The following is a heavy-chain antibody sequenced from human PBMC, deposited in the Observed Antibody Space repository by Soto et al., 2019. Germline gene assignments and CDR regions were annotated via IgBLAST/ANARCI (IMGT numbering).Heavy chain of an antibody. Sequence: QVRLVESGGGVVQPGGSLRLSCAASGFTLRTYPMHWLRQTPGTGLEWLTVLSFDGKVKHYADSVGGRVTISRDISENTLYLQMNSLRGEDTAVYYCARDPLRGSPDYFDHWGQGTLVTVSS. J-gene: IGHJ4*02. D-gene: IGHD1-1*01. CDR3: ARDPLRGSPDYFDH. V-gene: IGHV3-30*04. CDR1: GFTLRTYP. CDR2: LSFDGKVK.